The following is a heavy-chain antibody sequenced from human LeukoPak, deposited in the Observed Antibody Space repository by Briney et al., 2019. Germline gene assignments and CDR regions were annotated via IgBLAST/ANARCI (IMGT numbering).Heavy chain of an antibody. V-gene: IGHV1-18*01. CDR3: ARGRFLEWHNWFDP. CDR2: ISAYNGNT. D-gene: IGHD3-3*01. J-gene: IGHJ5*02. Sequence: GASVKVSCKASGYTFTSYGISWVRQAPGQGLEWMGWISAYNGNTNYAQKLQGRVTMTTDTSTSTAYMELRSLRFDDTAVYHCARGRFLEWHNWFDPWGQGTLVTVSS. CDR1: GYTFTSYG.